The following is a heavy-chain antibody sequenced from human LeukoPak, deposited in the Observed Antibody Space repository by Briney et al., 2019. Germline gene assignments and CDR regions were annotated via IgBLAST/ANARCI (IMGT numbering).Heavy chain of an antibody. V-gene: IGHV3-48*03. CDR1: GFTFRGYE. Sequence: SGGSLRLSCAASGFTFRGYEMNWVRQAPPKGLDWVSFISSGAHNIFYADSVKGRFTISRDNAKNSLYLQMNSLRAEDTAVYYCARVEGFGFDPWGQGTLVSVSS. CDR2: ISSGAHNI. CDR3: ARVEGFGFDP. J-gene: IGHJ5*02.